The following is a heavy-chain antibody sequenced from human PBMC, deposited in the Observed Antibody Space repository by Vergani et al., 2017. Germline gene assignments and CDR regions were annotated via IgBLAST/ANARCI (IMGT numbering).Heavy chain of an antibody. CDR2: ISGSGGST. CDR1: GFTFSSYA. Sequence: EVQLLESGGGLVQPGGSLRLSCAASGFTFSSYAMSWVRQAPGKGLDWVSAISGSGGSTYYADSVKGRFTISRDNSKNKLYLQMNSLRAEDTAVYYCAKSGIWSGYHHFDYWGQGTLVTVSS. D-gene: IGHD3-3*01. CDR3: AKSGIWSGYHHFDY. J-gene: IGHJ4*02. V-gene: IGHV3-23*01.